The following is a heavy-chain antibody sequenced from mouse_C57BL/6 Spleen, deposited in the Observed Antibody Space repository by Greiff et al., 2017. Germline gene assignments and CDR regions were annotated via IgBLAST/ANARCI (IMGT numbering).Heavy chain of an antibody. CDR3: ARDYYGSSWAY. Sequence: DVMLVESGGGLVKPGGSLKLSCAASGFTFSSYAMSWVRQTPEKRLEWVATISDGGSYTYYPDNVKGRFTISRDNAKNNLYLQMSHLKSEDTAMYYCARDYYGSSWAYWGQGTLVTVSA. CDR2: ISDGGSYT. CDR1: GFTFSSYA. D-gene: IGHD1-1*01. J-gene: IGHJ3*01. V-gene: IGHV5-4*01.